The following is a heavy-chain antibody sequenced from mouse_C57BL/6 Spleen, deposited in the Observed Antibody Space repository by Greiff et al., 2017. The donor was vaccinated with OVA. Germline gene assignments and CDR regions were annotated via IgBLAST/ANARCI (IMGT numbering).Heavy chain of an antibody. J-gene: IGHJ1*03. CDR3: ARAKGYFDG. V-gene: IGHV1-69*01. CDR2: IDPSDSDT. CDR1: GYTFTSYW. Sequence: QVQLQQPGAELVMPGASVKLSCKASGYTFTSYWMHWVKQRPGQGLEWIGEIDPSDSDTNYNQKFKGKSTLTVDKSSSTAYMQLSSLTSEDSAVYYCARAKGYFDGWGTGTTVTVSS.